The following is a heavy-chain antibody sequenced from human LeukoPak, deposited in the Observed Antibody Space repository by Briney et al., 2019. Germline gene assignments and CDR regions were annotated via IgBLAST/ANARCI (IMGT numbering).Heavy chain of an antibody. CDR2: IWYDGNNK. D-gene: IGHD3-10*01. J-gene: IGHJ4*02. CDR1: GFTFSGNG. CDR3: ARDPGVITYFDY. V-gene: IGHV3-33*01. Sequence: PGGSLTLSCAASGFTFSGNGMHWVRQAPGKGLEWVALIWYDGNNKYYADSVKGPFTISRDNSENTLYLEMNSLRVEDTAVYYCARDPGVITYFDYWGQGTLVTVSS.